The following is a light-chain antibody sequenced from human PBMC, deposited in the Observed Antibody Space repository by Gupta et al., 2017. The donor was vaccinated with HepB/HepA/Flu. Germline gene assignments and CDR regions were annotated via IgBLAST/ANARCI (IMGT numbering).Light chain of an antibody. CDR3: QQSDSTPLA. CDR2: AAS. CDR1: QSISSY. Sequence: DIQMTQSPSSLSASVGDRVTITCRASQSISSYLNWYQQKPGKVPKLLIYAASSVQSGVPSRFSGSGSGTDFTLTISRLQPEDFATYYCQQSDSTPLAFGQGTKVKIK. J-gene: IGKJ1*01. V-gene: IGKV1-39*01.